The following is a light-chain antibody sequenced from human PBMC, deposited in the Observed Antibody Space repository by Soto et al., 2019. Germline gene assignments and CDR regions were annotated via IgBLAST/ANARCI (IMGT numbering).Light chain of an antibody. CDR2: DAS. Sequence: EIVLTQSPATLSLSPGERATLSCRASQSVSSYLAGYQQKPGQAPRLLISDASNRATGIPARFSVSGSETDFTLTISSLEPEDFAVYYCQQRSNWLYTFGQGTKLEIK. J-gene: IGKJ2*01. CDR3: QQRSNWLYT. CDR1: QSVSSY. V-gene: IGKV3-11*01.